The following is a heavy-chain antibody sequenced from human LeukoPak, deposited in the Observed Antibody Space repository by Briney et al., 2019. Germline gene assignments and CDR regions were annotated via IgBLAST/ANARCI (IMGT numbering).Heavy chain of an antibody. CDR3: AKDLILTGYSFDY. J-gene: IGHJ4*02. CDR2: ISGGGSSA. D-gene: IGHD3-9*01. V-gene: IGHV3-23*01. CDR1: GFTFTSYA. Sequence: PGGSLRLSCAASGFTFTSYAMSWVRQAPGKGLEWVSVISGGGSSAYYADSVKGRFTISRDNSKNTLYLQMNSLRGEDTAVYYCAKDLILTGYSFDYWGQGTLVTVSS.